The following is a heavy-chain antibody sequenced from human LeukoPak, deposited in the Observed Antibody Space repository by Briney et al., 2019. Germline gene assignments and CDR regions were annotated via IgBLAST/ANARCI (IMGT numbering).Heavy chain of an antibody. CDR2: INPDGSTE. V-gene: IGHV3-7*01. CDR3: ATEPGIGYAFDI. D-gene: IGHD2-15*01. Sequence: GGSLRLSCVTSGITFRNYWMSWVRQAPGKGLEWVANINPDGSTENYVPSVKGRFTISRDNAKNLASLQMISLRAEDTAVYYCATEPGIGYAFDIWGQGTMVTVSS. CDR1: GITFRNYW. J-gene: IGHJ3*02.